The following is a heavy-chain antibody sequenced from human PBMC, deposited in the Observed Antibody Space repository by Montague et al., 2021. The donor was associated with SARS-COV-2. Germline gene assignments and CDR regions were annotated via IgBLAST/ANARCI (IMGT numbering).Heavy chain of an antibody. CDR2: VSNTGLDI. Sequence: SRRLSFAASGFTLSDYYMRWIRQAPGKGLEWLSYVSNTGLDIKYGDSVKGRFTVSRDIAKNTLYLQMDSLRAEDTAVYYCARVLLGVSHGDYWGQGTLVTVSS. CDR1: GFTLSDYY. V-gene: IGHV3-11*01. CDR3: ARVLLGVSHGDY. D-gene: IGHD3-10*01. J-gene: IGHJ4*02.